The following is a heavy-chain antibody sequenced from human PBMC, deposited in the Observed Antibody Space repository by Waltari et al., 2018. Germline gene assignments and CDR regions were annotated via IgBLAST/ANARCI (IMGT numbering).Heavy chain of an antibody. CDR3: ARVLRFLEWPAMDV. J-gene: IGHJ6*02. CDR1: GFTFSSYA. Sequence: QVQLVESGGGVVQPGRSLRLSCAASGFTFSSYAMHWVRQAPGKGLECVAVISYDGSNKYYADSVKGRFTISRDNSKNTLYLQMNSLRAEDTAVYYCARVLRFLEWPAMDVWGQGTTVTVSS. CDR2: ISYDGSNK. D-gene: IGHD3-3*01. V-gene: IGHV3-30*07.